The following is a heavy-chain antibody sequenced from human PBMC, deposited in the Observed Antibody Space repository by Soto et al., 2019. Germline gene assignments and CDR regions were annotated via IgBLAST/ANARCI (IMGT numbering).Heavy chain of an antibody. J-gene: IGHJ4*02. CDR1: GFTFSSYA. CDR2: ISGSGGST. CDR3: AKIVMVVGSGYSFYFDY. D-gene: IGHD5-12*01. Sequence: PGGSLRLSCAASGFTFSSYAMSWVRQAPGKGLEWVSAISGSGGSTYYADSVKGRFTISRDNSKNTLYLQMNSLRAEDTAVYYCAKIVMVVGSGYSFYFDYWGQGTLVTVSS. V-gene: IGHV3-23*01.